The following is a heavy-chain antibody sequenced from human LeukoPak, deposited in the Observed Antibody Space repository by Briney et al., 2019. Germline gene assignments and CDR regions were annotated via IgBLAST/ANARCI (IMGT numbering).Heavy chain of an antibody. J-gene: IGHJ4*02. CDR1: AGSISNYY. CDR2: IYYSGST. D-gene: IGHD2-2*01. CDR3: ARVSLGYCTTSSCYDVRFDY. Sequence: SETLSLTCTVSAGSISNYYWSWIRQPPGKGLEWIGCIYYSGSTNYSPSLKGRVTISVDTSKDQFSLKLSSVTAADTAVYYCARVSLGYCTTSSCYDVRFDYWGQGTLVTVSS. V-gene: IGHV4-59*01.